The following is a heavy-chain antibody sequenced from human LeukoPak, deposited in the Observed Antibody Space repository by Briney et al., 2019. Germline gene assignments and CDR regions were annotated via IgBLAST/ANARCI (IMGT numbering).Heavy chain of an antibody. J-gene: IGHJ4*02. D-gene: IGHD5-24*01. CDR2: IYYSGST. Sequence: SETLSLTCTVSGGSISSSSYYWGWIRQPPGKGLEWIGSIYYSGSTYYNPSLKSRVTISVDTSKNQFSLKLSSVTAADTAVYYCARRRRDGYNQAIDYWGQGTLVTVSS. CDR3: ARRRRDGYNQAIDY. V-gene: IGHV4-39*01. CDR1: GGSISSSSYY.